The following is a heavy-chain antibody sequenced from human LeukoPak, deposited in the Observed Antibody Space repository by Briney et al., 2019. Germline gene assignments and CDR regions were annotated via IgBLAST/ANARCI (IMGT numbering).Heavy chain of an antibody. CDR2: IRYTGSA. V-gene: IGHV4-59*08. Sequence: SETLSLTCTVSGGSISGYYWTWIRQSPGKRPEWLGYIRYTGSANYNPSLKSRITISVDTSKNQFSLPLTSVTAADTAVYYCARHVPPDMDYFDYWGPGTLVTVSP. CDR3: ARHVPPDMDYFDY. CDR1: GGSISGYY. J-gene: IGHJ4*02. D-gene: IGHD2-15*01.